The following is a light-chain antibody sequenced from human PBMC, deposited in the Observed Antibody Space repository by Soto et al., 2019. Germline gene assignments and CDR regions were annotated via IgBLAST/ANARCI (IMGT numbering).Light chain of an antibody. Sequence: QSVLTQPPSASGSPGQSVTISCTGTSSDVGRYNYVSWYQQHPGKAPKLMIYEVSKRPSGVPDRFSGSKSGYTASLTVSGLQAEDEADYYFSSYAGSNNLVFGGGTKLTVL. CDR1: SSDVGRYNY. V-gene: IGLV2-8*01. CDR2: EVS. CDR3: SSYAGSNNLV. J-gene: IGLJ3*02.